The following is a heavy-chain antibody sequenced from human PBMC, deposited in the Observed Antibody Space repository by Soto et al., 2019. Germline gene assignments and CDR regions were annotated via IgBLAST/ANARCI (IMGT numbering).Heavy chain of an antibody. D-gene: IGHD2-21*02. Sequence: QVRLQESGPGLVKPSETLSLTCTVSGGSIRSYYWSWIRQAPGKGLEWIGYLYNSGSTVYNPSLKGRGTISVDTSKNQFSLKLNSVTAADTAVYYCARDLWGYCGTDCYPLDVWGQGTTVTVSS. CDR1: GGSIRSYY. CDR3: ARDLWGYCGTDCYPLDV. CDR2: LYNSGST. V-gene: IGHV4-59*01. J-gene: IGHJ6*02.